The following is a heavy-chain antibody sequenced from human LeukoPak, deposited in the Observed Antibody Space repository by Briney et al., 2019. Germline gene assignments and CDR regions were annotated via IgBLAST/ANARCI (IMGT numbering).Heavy chain of an antibody. Sequence: SETLSLTCTVSGGSISSYYWGWIRQPPGKGLEWIGYIYYSGSTNYNPSLKSRVTISVDTSKNQFSLKLSSVTAADTAVYYCARLAAACSSYFDYWGQGTLVTVSS. D-gene: IGHD6-13*01. J-gene: IGHJ4*02. V-gene: IGHV4-59*01. CDR3: ARLAAACSSYFDY. CDR2: IYYSGST. CDR1: GGSISSYY.